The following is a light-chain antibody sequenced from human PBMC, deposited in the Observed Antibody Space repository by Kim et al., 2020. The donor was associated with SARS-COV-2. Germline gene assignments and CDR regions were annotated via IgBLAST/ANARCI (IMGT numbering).Light chain of an antibody. J-gene: IGKJ1*01. V-gene: IGKV1-27*01. CDR3: QQCKGAPWT. CDR1: QGISNY. CDR2: AAS. Sequence: DIQMTQSPSSLSASVGDRVTLTCRASQGISNYLAWYQQKPGKVPKLLIYAASALRSGVPSRFSGSGSGTDFTLTITSLQPEDVAVYYCQQCKGAPWTFGHGTTVDIK.